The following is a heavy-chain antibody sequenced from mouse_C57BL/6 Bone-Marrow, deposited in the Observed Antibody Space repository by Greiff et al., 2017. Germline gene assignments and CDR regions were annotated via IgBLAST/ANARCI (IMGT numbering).Heavy chain of an antibody. Sequence: QVQLKESGAELVRPGASVKLSCKASGYTFTDYYINWVKQRPGQGLEWIARIYPGSGNTYYNEKFKGKATLTAEKSSSTAYMQLSSLTSEDSAVYFCARGEWLLPYWYFDVWGTGTTVTVSS. J-gene: IGHJ1*03. CDR1: GYTFTDYY. CDR3: ARGEWLLPYWYFDV. V-gene: IGHV1-76*01. CDR2: IYPGSGNT. D-gene: IGHD2-3*01.